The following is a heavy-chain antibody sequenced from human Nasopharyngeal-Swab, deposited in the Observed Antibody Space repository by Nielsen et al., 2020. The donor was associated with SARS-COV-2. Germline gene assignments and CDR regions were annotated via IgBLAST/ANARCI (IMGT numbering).Heavy chain of an antibody. CDR3: VRPRYCSAASCDRHSGVGLFDY. J-gene: IGHJ4*02. D-gene: IGHD2-8*02. Sequence: ASVKVSCKAAGDTSISDGISWVRQAPGQGLEWMGWISAYNGNTNYAQKFQGRVTMTRDTSITTAYMELSSLRSEDTAVYYCVRPRYCSAASCDRHSGVGLFDYWGQGTLVTVSS. V-gene: IGHV1-18*01. CDR1: GDTSISDG. CDR2: ISAYNGNT.